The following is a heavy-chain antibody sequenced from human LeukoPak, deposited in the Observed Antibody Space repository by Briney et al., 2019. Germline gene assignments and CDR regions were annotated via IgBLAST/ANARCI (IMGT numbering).Heavy chain of an antibody. Sequence: SVKVSCKASGGTFTSYSVSWVRQAPGHGLEWMGGIVPIFGTTNYAEKFKGRVTMTTDESTTIVYMELSSLRSEDTAVYYCARVTGYSSWFDPWGQGTLVTVSS. D-gene: IGHD4-11*01. CDR1: GGTFTSYS. V-gene: IGHV1-69*05. CDR2: IVPIFGTT. CDR3: ARVTGYSSWFDP. J-gene: IGHJ5*02.